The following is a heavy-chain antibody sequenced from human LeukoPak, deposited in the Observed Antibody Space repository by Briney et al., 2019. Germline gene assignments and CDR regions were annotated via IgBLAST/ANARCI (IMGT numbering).Heavy chain of an antibody. CDR1: GYTFTGYY. CDR2: SNPNSGGT. CDR3: ARVGRGYGSGSSYGMDV. D-gene: IGHD3-10*01. Sequence: ASVKVSCKASGYTFTGYYMHWVRQAPGQGLEWMGWSNPNSGGTKYAQKFQGRVTMTRDTSISTDYMELSSLRSEDTAVYYCARVGRGYGSGSSYGMDVWGQGTTVTVSS. J-gene: IGHJ6*02. V-gene: IGHV1-2*02.